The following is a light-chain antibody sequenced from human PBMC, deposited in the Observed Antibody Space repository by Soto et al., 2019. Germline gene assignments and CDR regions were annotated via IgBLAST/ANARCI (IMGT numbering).Light chain of an antibody. CDR3: SSYTTSSALV. CDR1: SSDIGGYNF. CDR2: EVS. Sequence: QSALTQPASVSGSPGQSITISCTGTSSDIGGYNFVSWYQQHPGKAPKLLIYEVSNRPPGISHRFSGSKSGNTASLTISGLQTEDEADYYCSSYTTSSALVFGGGTQLTVL. J-gene: IGLJ2*01. V-gene: IGLV2-14*01.